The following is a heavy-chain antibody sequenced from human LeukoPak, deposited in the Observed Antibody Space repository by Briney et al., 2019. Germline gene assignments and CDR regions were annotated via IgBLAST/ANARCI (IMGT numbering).Heavy chain of an antibody. V-gene: IGHV3-48*03. Sequence: KTGGSLRLSCEVSGFIFSAHEMNWVRQAPGKGLEWISYISSNGKIRYYADSVKGRFTISRDNAKNSLFLQMNGLRDEDTAVYYCGGVGAGPDWGQGTLVSVSS. J-gene: IGHJ4*02. D-gene: IGHD1-26*01. CDR2: ISSNGKIR. CDR3: GGVGAGPD. CDR1: GFIFSAHE.